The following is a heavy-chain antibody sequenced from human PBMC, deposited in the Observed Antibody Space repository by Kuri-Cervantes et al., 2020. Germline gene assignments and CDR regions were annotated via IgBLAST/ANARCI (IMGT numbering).Heavy chain of an antibody. CDR3: ASFAGYSYVRFDY. CDR2: ISAYNGNT. D-gene: IGHD5-18*01. Sequence: ASVKVSCKASGYTFTSYGISWVRQAPGQGLEWMGWISAYNGNTNYAQKLQGRVMITADESTSTAYMELSSLRSEDTAVYYCASFAGYSYVRFDYWGQGTLVTVSS. V-gene: IGHV1-18*01. J-gene: IGHJ4*02. CDR1: GYTFTSYG.